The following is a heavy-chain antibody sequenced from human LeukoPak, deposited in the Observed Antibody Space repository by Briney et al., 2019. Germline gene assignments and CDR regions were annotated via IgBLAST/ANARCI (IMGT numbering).Heavy chain of an antibody. CDR2: IYYSGST. CDR1: GGSISSSSYY. V-gene: IGHV4-39*07. CDR3: AHLGLEVVTE. J-gene: IGHJ4*02. Sequence: SETLSLTCTVSGGSISSSSYYWGWIRQPPGKGLEWIGSIYYSGSTYYNPSLKSRVTISVDTSKNQFSLKLSSVTAADTAVYYCAHLGLEVVTEWGQGTLVTVSS. D-gene: IGHD2-21*02.